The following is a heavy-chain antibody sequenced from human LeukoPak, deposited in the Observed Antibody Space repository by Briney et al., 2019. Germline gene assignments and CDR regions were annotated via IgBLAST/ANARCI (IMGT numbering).Heavy chain of an antibody. V-gene: IGHV3-20*04. CDR2: INWNGGST. D-gene: IGHD1-1*01. CDR1: GFRFSSYG. J-gene: IGHJ4*02. Sequence: PGGSLRLSCAGSGFRFSSYGMSWVRQTPGKGLEWVSGINWNGGSTGYADSVKGRFTISRDNAKNSLYLQMNSLRAEDTALYYCARVEGGVKSYFDYWGQGTLVTVSS. CDR3: ARVEGGVKSYFDY.